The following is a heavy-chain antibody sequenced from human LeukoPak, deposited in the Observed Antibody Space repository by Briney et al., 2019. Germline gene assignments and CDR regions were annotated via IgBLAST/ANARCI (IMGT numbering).Heavy chain of an antibody. CDR2: ISAYNGNT. J-gene: IGHJ6*02. CDR1: GYTFTSYG. CDR3: AGDSELLWFGELFLRTRTEDYYYGMDV. D-gene: IGHD3-10*01. V-gene: IGHV1-18*01. Sequence: ASVKVSCKASGYTFTSYGISWVRQAPGQGLEWMGWISAYNGNTNYAQKLQGRVTMTTDTSTSTAYMELRSLRSDDTAVYYCAGDSELLWFGELFLRTRTEDYYYGMDVWGQGTTVTVSS.